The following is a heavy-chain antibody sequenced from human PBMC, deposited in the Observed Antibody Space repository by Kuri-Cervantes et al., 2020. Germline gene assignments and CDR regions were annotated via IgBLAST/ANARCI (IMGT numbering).Heavy chain of an antibody. CDR2: INHSGST. J-gene: IGHJ4*02. CDR1: GESLSVYY. D-gene: IGHD3-22*01. Sequence: SETLSLTCAVYGESLSVYYWSWIRQPPGKGLEWIGEINHSGSTNYNPSLKSRVTISVDKSKNQFSLKLSSVTAADTAVYYCARYGGNRVGYDSSGYHAYYFDYWGQGTLVTVSS. V-gene: IGHV4-34*01. CDR3: ARYGGNRVGYDSSGYHAYYFDY.